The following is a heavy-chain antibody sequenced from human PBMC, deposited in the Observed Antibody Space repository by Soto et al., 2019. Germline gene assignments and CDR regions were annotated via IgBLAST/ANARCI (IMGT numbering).Heavy chain of an antibody. J-gene: IGHJ4*02. Sequence: QVQLQESGPGLVKPSQTLSLTCTVSGGSISSGDYYWSWIRQTPGKGQEWIGYIHYSGSTYYNPSLKSRGNISVATFKNQVSLKLNSETAADTAVYYCDRATIVARGPIDYRGQGTPVTVSS. CDR1: GGSISSGDYY. CDR3: DRATIVARGPIDY. D-gene: IGHD6-6*01. V-gene: IGHV4-30-4*01. CDR2: IHYSGST.